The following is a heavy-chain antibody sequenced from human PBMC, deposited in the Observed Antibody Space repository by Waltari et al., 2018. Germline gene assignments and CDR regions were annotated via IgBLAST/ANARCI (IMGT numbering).Heavy chain of an antibody. D-gene: IGHD3-22*01. V-gene: IGHV1-18*01. CDR2: ISAYNGNT. CDR1: GYTFTSYG. J-gene: IGHJ4*02. CDR3: ARLGRGWYYDSSGYAPFDY. Sequence: QVQLVQSGAEVKKPGASVKVSCKASGYTFTSYGISWVRQAPGQGLEWMGWISAYNGNTNYAQKLQGRVTMTTDTSTSTAYMELRSLRSDDTAVYYCARLGRGWYYDSSGYAPFDYWGQGTLVTVSS.